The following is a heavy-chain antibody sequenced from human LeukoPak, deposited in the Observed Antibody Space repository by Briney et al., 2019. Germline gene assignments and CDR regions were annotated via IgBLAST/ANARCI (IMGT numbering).Heavy chain of an antibody. D-gene: IGHD3-22*01. J-gene: IGHJ4*02. V-gene: IGHV3-33*01. CDR3: ARDQDGDPYYYDSSGYYTLDY. CDR1: GFTFSSYG. Sequence: GRSLRLSCAASGFTFSSYGMHWVRQAPGKGLEWVAVIWYDGSNKYYADSVKGRFTISRDSSKNTLYLQMNSLRAEDTAVYYCARDQDGDPYYYDSSGYYTLDYWGQGTLVTVSS. CDR2: IWYDGSNK.